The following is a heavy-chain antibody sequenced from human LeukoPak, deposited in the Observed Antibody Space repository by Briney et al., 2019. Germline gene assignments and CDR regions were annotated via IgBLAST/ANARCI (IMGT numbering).Heavy chain of an antibody. V-gene: IGHV3-23*01. CDR3: AKHTSGWYWIHDY. J-gene: IGHJ4*02. CDR2: ISGSGANT. D-gene: IGHD6-19*01. Sequence: PGGSLRLSCAVSGFTFSSYSMTWVRQAPGKGLEWVSAISGSGANTYYADSVKGRFTISRDNSKNTLYLQMNSLRAEDTAVYYCAKHTSGWYWIHDYWGQGTLVTVSS. CDR1: GFTFSSYS.